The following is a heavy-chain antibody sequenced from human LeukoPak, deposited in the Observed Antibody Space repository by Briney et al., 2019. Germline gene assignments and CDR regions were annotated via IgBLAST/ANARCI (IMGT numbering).Heavy chain of an antibody. J-gene: IGHJ4*02. CDR1: GGSISSSSYY. D-gene: IGHD3-10*01. Sequence: SETLSLTCTVSGGSISSSSYYWGWIRQPPGKGLEWIGSIYYSGSTYYNPSLKSRVTISVDTSKNQFSLKLSSVTAADTAVYYCARDYYGSGSYGRAIDYWGQGTLVTVSS. CDR3: ARDYYGSGSYGRAIDY. V-gene: IGHV4-39*07. CDR2: IYYSGST.